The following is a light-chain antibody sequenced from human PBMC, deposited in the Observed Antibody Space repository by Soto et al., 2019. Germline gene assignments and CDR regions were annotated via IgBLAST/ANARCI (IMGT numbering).Light chain of an antibody. CDR1: QSVSSSF. V-gene: IGKV3-20*01. J-gene: IGKJ1*01. Sequence: EIVLAPSPGTLSFSPVESATLSCSASQSVSSSFLAWYQQKAGQAPRLLIYGASRRATGIPDRFSGSGSGTTFTLTISRLEPEDFAVYYCQKYVSSPWAFGQGTKVDIK. CDR3: QKYVSSPWA. CDR2: GAS.